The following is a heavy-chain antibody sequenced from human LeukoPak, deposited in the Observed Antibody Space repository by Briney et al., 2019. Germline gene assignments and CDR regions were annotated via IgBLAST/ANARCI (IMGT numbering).Heavy chain of an antibody. D-gene: IGHD4-17*01. V-gene: IGHV4-59*01. CDR3: AREDPQTTVPEGLDV. CDR1: GGPIGSYY. Sequence: SEALSLNCAVSGGPIGSYYWSWLRQPPGRELEWIGYIYYSGTTNYNPSLKSRVTISVDTSKNQFSLKLTSVTAADTAVYYCAREDPQTTVPEGLDVWGQGTTVTVSS. CDR2: IYYSGTT. J-gene: IGHJ6*02.